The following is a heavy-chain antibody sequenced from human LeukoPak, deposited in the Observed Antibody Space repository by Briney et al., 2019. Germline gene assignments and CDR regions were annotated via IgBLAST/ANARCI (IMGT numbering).Heavy chain of an antibody. J-gene: IGHJ4*02. CDR2: IYYSGST. D-gene: IGHD3-9*01. Sequence: SETLSLTCTVSGGSISSSSYYWGWIRQPPGKGLEWIGSIYYSGSTYYNPSLKSRVTISVDTSKNQFSLKLSSVTAADPAVYYCARDRLRYFDWLPYYFDYWGQGTLVTVSS. V-gene: IGHV4-39*07. CDR3: ARDRLRYFDWLPYYFDY. CDR1: GGSISSSSYY.